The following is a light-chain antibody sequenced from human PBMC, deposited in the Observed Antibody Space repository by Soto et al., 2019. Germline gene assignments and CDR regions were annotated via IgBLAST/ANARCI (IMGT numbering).Light chain of an antibody. Sequence: QSVLTQPASVSGSPGQSITISCTGTSRDIGGYKYLSWYQQHPGKAPKLMIYKVSNRPSVVSNRFSGSESSNTASLTISGLQAEDEADYYCSAYTTSSTLVFGGGTKVTVL. CDR3: SAYTTSSTLV. CDR2: KVS. CDR1: SRDIGGYKY. J-gene: IGLJ2*01. V-gene: IGLV2-14*01.